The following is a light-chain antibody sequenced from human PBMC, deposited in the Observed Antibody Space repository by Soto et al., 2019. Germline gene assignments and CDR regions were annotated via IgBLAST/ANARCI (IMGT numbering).Light chain of an antibody. J-gene: IGLJ2*01. CDR1: NIGIIS. CDR2: DDT. CDR3: QVWDSGSDHVV. V-gene: IGLV3-21*02. Sequence: SYGLTQPPSVSVAPGQTARLTCGGNNIGIISVHWYQQKAGQAPVLVVYDDTDRPSGIPERFSGSKSGNTATLTISRVEAGDEADYHCQVWDSGSDHVVFGGGTKLTVL.